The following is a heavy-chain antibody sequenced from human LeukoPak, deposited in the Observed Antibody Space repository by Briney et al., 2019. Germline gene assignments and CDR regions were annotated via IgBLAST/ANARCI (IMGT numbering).Heavy chain of an antibody. Sequence: ASVRVSCKASGYTLHSYGIRWLRQAPGQGLEWMGWISAYNGNTVSAQKVKGRVTMATDTSTSTAYMELRSLKSDDTAVYYCARASYCRHGSCYSTRWGQGTLVTVSS. CDR1: GYTLHSYG. CDR2: ISAYNGNT. V-gene: IGHV1-18*01. J-gene: IGHJ4*02. CDR3: ARASYCRHGSCYSTR. D-gene: IGHD2-15*01.